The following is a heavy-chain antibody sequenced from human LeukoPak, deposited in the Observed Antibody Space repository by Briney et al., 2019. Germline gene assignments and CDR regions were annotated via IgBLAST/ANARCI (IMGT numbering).Heavy chain of an antibody. CDR3: ATQPPNYDSIGYYFFGH. Sequence: GESLKISCKGSGYSFTSYWIGWVRQMPGKGLEWMGIIYPRDSDTKYSPSFQGQVVISADKSINTAYLQWSSLKASDTATYYCATQPPNYDSIGYYFFGHWGQGTLVTVSP. V-gene: IGHV5-51*01. J-gene: IGHJ4*01. CDR1: GYSFTSYW. D-gene: IGHD3-22*01. CDR2: IYPRDSDT.